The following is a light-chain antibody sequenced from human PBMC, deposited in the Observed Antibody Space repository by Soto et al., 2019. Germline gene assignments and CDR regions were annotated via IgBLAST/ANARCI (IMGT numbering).Light chain of an antibody. CDR3: QQRPSWT. J-gene: IGKJ1*01. Sequence: ETVLTQSPATLSLSPGERATLSCRASQSISSYLAWYQQKPGQAPRLLIYDASNRATGIPARFSGSGSGTDFTLTISSLEPEDFAVYYCQQRPSWTFGQGTKVEI. V-gene: IGKV3-11*01. CDR2: DAS. CDR1: QSISSY.